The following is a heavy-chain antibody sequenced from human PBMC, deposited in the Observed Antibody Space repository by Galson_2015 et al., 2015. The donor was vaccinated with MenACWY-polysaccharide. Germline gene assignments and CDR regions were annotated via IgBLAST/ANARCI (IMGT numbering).Heavy chain of an antibody. CDR2: IDNSGTST. J-gene: IGHJ4*02. D-gene: IGHD1-1*01. Sequence: SLRLSCAVSGFTSRSHDMNWVRQAPGKGLEWVSYIDNSGTSTKYADSVKGRFIMSRDNAKNSLYLQMNSLRLEDTAVYYCARDTPGIEDFDYWGQGILVTVSS. V-gene: IGHV3-48*03. CDR1: GFTSRSHD. CDR3: ARDTPGIEDFDY.